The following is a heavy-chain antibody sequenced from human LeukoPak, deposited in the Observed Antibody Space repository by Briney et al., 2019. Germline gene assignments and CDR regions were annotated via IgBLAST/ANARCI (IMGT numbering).Heavy chain of an antibody. CDR3: AGGSNYGDYDQYYFDY. CDR2: MNPNSGNT. V-gene: IGHV1-8*01. D-gene: IGHD4-17*01. Sequence: ASVKVSCKASGYTFTSYDINWVRQATGQGLEWMGWMNPNSGNTGYAQKFQGRVTMTRNTSISTAYMELSSLRSEDTAVYYCAGGSNYGDYDQYYFDYWGQGTLVTVSS. CDR1: GYTFTSYD. J-gene: IGHJ4*02.